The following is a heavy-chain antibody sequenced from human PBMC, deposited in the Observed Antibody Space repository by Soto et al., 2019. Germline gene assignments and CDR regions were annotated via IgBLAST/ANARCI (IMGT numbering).Heavy chain of an antibody. J-gene: IGHJ4*02. CDR3: ARATRVTSPSSSILLVVTAFDL. Sequence: SETVSLTFAVSGGSISSSNWCSWVRQPPGKGLEWIGEIYHSGSTNYNPSLKSRVTISVDKSKNQFSLKLSSVTATDTAVYYCARATRVTSPSSSILLVVTAFDLWGQGSLVTVSS. CDR1: GGSISSSNW. CDR2: IYHSGST. V-gene: IGHV4-4*02. D-gene: IGHD2-15*01.